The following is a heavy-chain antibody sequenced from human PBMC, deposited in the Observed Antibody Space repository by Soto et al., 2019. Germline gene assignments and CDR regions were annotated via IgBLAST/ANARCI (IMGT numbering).Heavy chain of an antibody. CDR1: GFTFGIYA. CDR2: ISATGGST. CDR3: AKDLSSFYYFDF. Sequence: EVQLLESGGDLVQPGGSLRLSCAASGFTFGIYAMTWVRQAPGKGLEWVSTISATGGSTFYADSVKGRFTIPRDNSKSTLYLQMNSLRAGDTAIYYFAKDLSSFYYFDFWGQGTLVTVSS. V-gene: IGHV3-23*01. D-gene: IGHD6-13*01. J-gene: IGHJ4*02.